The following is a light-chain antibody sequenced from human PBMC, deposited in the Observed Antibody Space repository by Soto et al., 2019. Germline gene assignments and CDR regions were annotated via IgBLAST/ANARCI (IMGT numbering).Light chain of an antibody. J-gene: IGKJ4*01. V-gene: IGKV3-15*01. CDR2: GAS. CDR3: QQYHTWPIT. CDR1: QSVSSN. Sequence: EILMTQSPDTLSVSPGERVTLSCRASQSVSSNLAWYQQKPGQAPRLLIYGASTRATGIPARFSGSGSGTEFTLTISSLQSEDCAIYYCQQYHTWPITFGGGTKVDIK.